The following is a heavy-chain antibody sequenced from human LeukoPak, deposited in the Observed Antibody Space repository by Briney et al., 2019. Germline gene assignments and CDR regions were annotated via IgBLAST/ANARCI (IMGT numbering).Heavy chain of an antibody. CDR1: GYTFTSYD. CDR3: ARGRDWRYNWFDP. Sequence: ASVKVSCKASGYTFTSYDMNWVRQATGQGLEWMGWMNPNSGNTGYAQKFQGRVTMTRNTSISTAYMELSSLRSEDTAVYYCARGRDWRYNWFDPWGQGTLVTVSS. CDR2: MNPNSGNT. V-gene: IGHV1-8*01. J-gene: IGHJ5*02. D-gene: IGHD3-3*01.